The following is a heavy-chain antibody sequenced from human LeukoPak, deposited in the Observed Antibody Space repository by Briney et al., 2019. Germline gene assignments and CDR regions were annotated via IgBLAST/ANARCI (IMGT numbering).Heavy chain of an antibody. J-gene: IGHJ4*02. Sequence: GGSLRLSCAASGFTFSSYEMNWVRQAPGKGLEWVSYISSSGSTIYYADSVKGRFTISRDNAKNSLYLQMNSLRAKDTAVYYCAREGYCSGGSCYSGGFDYWGQGTLVTVSS. CDR1: GFTFSSYE. V-gene: IGHV3-48*03. D-gene: IGHD2-15*01. CDR2: ISSSGSTI. CDR3: AREGYCSGGSCYSGGFDY.